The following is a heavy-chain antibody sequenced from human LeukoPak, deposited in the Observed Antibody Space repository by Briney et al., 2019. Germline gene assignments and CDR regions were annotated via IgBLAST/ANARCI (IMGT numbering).Heavy chain of an antibody. CDR3: ARDSISGSYYGGLDY. D-gene: IGHD1-26*01. V-gene: IGHV3-48*01. Sequence: GGSLRLSRAASGFTFSSYSMNWVRQAPGKGLEWVSYISSSSSTIYYADSVKGRFTISRDNAKNSLYLQMNSLRAEDTAVYYCARDSISGSYYGGLDYWGQGTLVTVSS. CDR2: ISSSSSTI. J-gene: IGHJ4*02. CDR1: GFTFSSYS.